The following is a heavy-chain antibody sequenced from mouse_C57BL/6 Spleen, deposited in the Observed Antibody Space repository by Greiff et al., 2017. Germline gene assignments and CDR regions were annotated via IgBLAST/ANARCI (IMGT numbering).Heavy chain of an antibody. J-gene: IGHJ4*01. CDR2: INYDGSST. CDR1: GFTFSDYY. Sequence: EVKLMESEGGLVQPGSSMKLSCTASGFTFSDYYMAWVRQVPEKGLEWVANINYDGSSTYYLDSLKSRFIISRDNAKNSLYLPMSSLKSEDTTTYYCAREDGYYPYYYAMDYWGQGTSVTVSA. D-gene: IGHD2-3*01. V-gene: IGHV5-16*01. CDR3: AREDGYYPYYYAMDY.